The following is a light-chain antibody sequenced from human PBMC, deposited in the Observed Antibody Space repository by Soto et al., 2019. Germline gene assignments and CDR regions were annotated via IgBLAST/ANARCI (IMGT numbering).Light chain of an antibody. Sequence: DIQMTQSPSTLSASVGDRVTITCRTSQSISSWLAWYQQKPGKPPKLLIYKASSLESGVPSRFSGSESGPEFTLTISSLQPDDFATYYCQQYNSYSPWTFGQGTKVEIK. CDR2: KAS. CDR3: QQYNSYSPWT. J-gene: IGKJ1*01. CDR1: QSISSW. V-gene: IGKV1-5*03.